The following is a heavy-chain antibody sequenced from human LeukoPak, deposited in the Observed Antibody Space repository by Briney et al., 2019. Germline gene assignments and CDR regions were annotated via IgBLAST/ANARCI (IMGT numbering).Heavy chain of an antibody. Sequence: TGGSLRLSCATSGFIFSSYWMCWVRQAPGKGLEWVANIKSDGSEEYYGDSVKGRFTISRDNAKNSLYLQMNSLRVEGTAVYYCARGDLWLGHWGQGSLVTVSS. J-gene: IGHJ4*02. D-gene: IGHD3-10*01. CDR1: GFIFSSYW. CDR2: IKSDGSEE. CDR3: ARGDLWLGH. V-gene: IGHV3-7*01.